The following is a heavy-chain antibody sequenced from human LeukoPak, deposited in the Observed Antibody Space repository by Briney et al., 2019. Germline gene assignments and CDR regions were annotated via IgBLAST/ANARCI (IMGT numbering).Heavy chain of an antibody. J-gene: IGHJ5*02. Sequence: PGGSLRLSCAASGFTFSSYAMSWVRQAPGKGLEWVSDISGSGGSTNYADSVKGRFTISRDNSKKTVYLQMNSLRAEDTAVYYCATDSSSWYSILHSWGQGTLVTVSS. CDR2: ISGSGGST. V-gene: IGHV3-23*01. CDR3: ATDSSSWYSILHS. D-gene: IGHD6-13*01. CDR1: GFTFSSYA.